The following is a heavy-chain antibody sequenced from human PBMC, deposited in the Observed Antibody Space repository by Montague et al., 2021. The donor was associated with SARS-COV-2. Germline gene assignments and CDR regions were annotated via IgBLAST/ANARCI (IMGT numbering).Heavy chain of an antibody. V-gene: IGHV2-70*04. D-gene: IGHD3-9*01. CDR3: ARSYYDILTAYYTPFDY. Sequence: PALVKPTQTLTLTRTFSGFSLSTSGMRASWIRQPPGKALEWLAXXXWXXXKFXSTSLKTKLTISKDTSKNQVVLTMTNMDPVDTATYYCARSYYDILTAYYTPFDYWGQGTLVTVSS. CDR2: XXWXXXK. CDR1: GFSLSTSGMR. J-gene: IGHJ4*02.